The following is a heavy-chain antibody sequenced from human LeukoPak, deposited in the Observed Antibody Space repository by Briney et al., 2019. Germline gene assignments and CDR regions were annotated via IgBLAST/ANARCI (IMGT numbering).Heavy chain of an antibody. J-gene: IGHJ4*02. Sequence: SETLSLTCAVYGGSFSGYYWSWIRQPAGKGLEWIGRIYTSGSTNYNPSLKSRVTMSVDTSKNQFSLKLSSVTAADTAVYYCARSSSYYYGSGSYIWGQGTLVTVSS. CDR1: GGSFSGYY. CDR3: ARSSSYYYGSGSYI. CDR2: IYTSGST. V-gene: IGHV4-59*10. D-gene: IGHD3-10*01.